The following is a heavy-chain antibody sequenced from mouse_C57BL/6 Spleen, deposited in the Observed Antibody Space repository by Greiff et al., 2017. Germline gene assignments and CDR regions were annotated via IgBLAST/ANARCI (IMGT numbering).Heavy chain of an antibody. CDR2: IYPGDGDT. Sequence: VKLQQSGPELVKPGASVKISCKASGYAFSSSWMNWVKQRPGKGLEWIGRIYPGDGDTNYNGKFKGKATLTADKSSSTAYMQLSSLTSEDSAVYFCARSGYSKFAYWGQGTLVTVSA. CDR1: GYAFSSSW. D-gene: IGHD2-5*01. V-gene: IGHV1-82*01. J-gene: IGHJ3*01. CDR3: ARSGYSKFAY.